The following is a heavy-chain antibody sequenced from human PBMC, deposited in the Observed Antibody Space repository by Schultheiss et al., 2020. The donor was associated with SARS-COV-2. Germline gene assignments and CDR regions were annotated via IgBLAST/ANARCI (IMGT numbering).Heavy chain of an antibody. J-gene: IGHJ3*02. CDR1: GFTFGDYA. D-gene: IGHD4-17*01. V-gene: IGHV3-49*03. CDR2: IRSKAYGGTT. Sequence: SLKISCTASGFTFGDYAMSWFRQAPGKGLEWVGFIRSKAYGGTTEYAASVKGRFTISRDDSKSIAYLQMNSLKTEDTAVYYCTRSDGDYVVVDAFDIWGQGTMVTVSS. CDR3: TRSDGDYVVVDAFDI.